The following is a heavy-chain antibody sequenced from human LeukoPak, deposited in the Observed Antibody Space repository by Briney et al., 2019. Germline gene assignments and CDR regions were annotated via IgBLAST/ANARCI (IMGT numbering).Heavy chain of an antibody. J-gene: IGHJ4*02. Sequence: GGSLRLSCAASGFAFSSYEMNWVRQAPGKGLEWVSYISSSGSTIYYADSVKGRFTISRDNSKNTLYLQMNSLRAEDTAVYYCAKGPNIVLMVYAFYFDYWGQGTLVTVSS. CDR2: ISSSGSTI. D-gene: IGHD2-8*01. CDR1: GFAFSSYE. CDR3: AKGPNIVLMVYAFYFDY. V-gene: IGHV3-48*03.